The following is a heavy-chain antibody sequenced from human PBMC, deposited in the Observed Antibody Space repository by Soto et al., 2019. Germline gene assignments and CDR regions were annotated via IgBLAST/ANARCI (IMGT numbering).Heavy chain of an antibody. CDR1: GFTVSSTY. D-gene: IGHD5-18*01. CDR2: IYSGGST. Sequence: EVQLVESGGGLIQPGGSLRLSCAASGFTVSSTYMSWVRQAPGKGLEWVSVIYSGGSTYYADSVKGRFAISRDNSKITLYLQMNSLRAEDTAVYYCARSGYSYGPFDYWGQGTLVTVSS. J-gene: IGHJ4*02. CDR3: ARSGYSYGPFDY. V-gene: IGHV3-53*01.